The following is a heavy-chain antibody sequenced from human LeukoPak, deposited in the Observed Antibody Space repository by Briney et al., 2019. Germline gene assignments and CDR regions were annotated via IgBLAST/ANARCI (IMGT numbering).Heavy chain of an antibody. Sequence: GGSLRLSCAASGFTFSSYSMNWVRQAPGEGLEWVSYISSSSSTIYYADSVKGRFTISRDNAKNSLYLQMNSLRAEDTAVYYCARDNQYCSGGGCYPGFFDYWGQGTLVTVSS. J-gene: IGHJ4*02. V-gene: IGHV3-48*01. CDR3: ARDNQYCSGGGCYPGFFDY. CDR1: GFTFSSYS. D-gene: IGHD2-15*01. CDR2: ISSSSSTI.